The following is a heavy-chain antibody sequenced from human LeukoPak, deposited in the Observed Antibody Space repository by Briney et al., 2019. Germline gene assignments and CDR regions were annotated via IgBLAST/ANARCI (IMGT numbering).Heavy chain of an antibody. V-gene: IGHV3-23*01. D-gene: IGHD1-26*01. CDR2: IYGSGVSI. CDR3: AKDLGWELPAEAY. J-gene: IGHJ4*02. Sequence: GGSLRLSCVASGFTFEKYVTNWVRQAPGEGLEWLATIYGSGVSISYADSVKGRFTIPRDNSKNTLYLQMNSLRAEDTAMYFCAKDLGWELPAEAYWGQGILVTVSS. CDR1: GFTFEKYV.